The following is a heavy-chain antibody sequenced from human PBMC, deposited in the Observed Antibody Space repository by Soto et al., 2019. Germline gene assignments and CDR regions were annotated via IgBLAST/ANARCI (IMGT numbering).Heavy chain of an antibody. J-gene: IGHJ4*02. D-gene: IGHD6-13*01. Sequence: QITLKESGPTLVRPTQTLTLTCTFSGFSLSTSGVGLGWIRQPPGKALEYLALIYWDDDKRYSPSLRSRLTISKDTSKTQVVLTLTNMDPVDTATYYCAHRSIAASGSWDVGSFDYWGQGTLVTVSS. V-gene: IGHV2-5*02. CDR3: AHRSIAASGSWDVGSFDY. CDR1: GFSLSTSGVG. CDR2: IYWDDDK.